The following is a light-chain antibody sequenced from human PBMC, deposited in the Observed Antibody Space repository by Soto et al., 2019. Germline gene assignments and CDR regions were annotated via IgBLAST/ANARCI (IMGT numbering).Light chain of an antibody. Sequence: EIVLTQSPGTLSLSPGERATLSCRASQSVSSSYLDWYQQKPGQAPRLLIYGASSRATGIPDRFSGSGSGTDFNLTISRLEPDDFAVYDCQQYCSSPPRTSGQGTKVDIK. CDR3: QQYCSSPPRT. CDR1: QSVSSSY. CDR2: GAS. J-gene: IGKJ1*01. V-gene: IGKV3-20*01.